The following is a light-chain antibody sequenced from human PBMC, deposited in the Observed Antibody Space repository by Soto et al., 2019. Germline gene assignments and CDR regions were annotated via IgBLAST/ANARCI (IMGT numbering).Light chain of an antibody. V-gene: IGLV4-69*01. CDR2: INSDGSH. Sequence: QPVLTQSPSASASLGASAKLTCSLSSGTSNYPIAWHQQQPEKGPHFSMKINSDGSHNKGDGIPDRFSGSSSGTERYLTISSLQSDDEADYYCQTWATGIQVFGGGTKLTVL. J-gene: IGLJ2*01. CDR1: SGTSNYP. CDR3: QTWATGIQV.